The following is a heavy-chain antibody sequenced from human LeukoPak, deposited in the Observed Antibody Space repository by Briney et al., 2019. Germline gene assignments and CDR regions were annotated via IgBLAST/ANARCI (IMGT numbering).Heavy chain of an antibody. CDR1: GFTISLYW. CDR3: VSTATFDH. CDR2: IKQDGSEK. Sequence: PGGSLRLSCAASGFTISLYWMSWIRQAPGKGLEWVANIKQDGSEKYYVDSVKGRFTISRDNARNSLFLQMNSLRAEDTAVYYCVSTATFDHWGQGTLVTVSS. J-gene: IGHJ4*02. D-gene: IGHD5/OR15-5a*01. V-gene: IGHV3-7*05.